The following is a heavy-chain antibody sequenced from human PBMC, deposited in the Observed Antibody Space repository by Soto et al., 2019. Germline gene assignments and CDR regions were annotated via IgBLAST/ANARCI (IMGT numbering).Heavy chain of an antibody. D-gene: IGHD2-15*01. V-gene: IGHV3-9*01. J-gene: IGHJ4*02. Sequence: DVQLVESGGGLVQPGWSLRLSCAASGFSFEEYAMHWVRQAPGKGPEWVSGIKWNGGSVGYADSVRGRFTISRDNARNSLYLQMNSLRAEDTAVYHCVRGGGLDPFYWGLGTLVTVSS. CDR1: GFSFEEYA. CDR2: IKWNGGSV. CDR3: VRGGGLDPFY.